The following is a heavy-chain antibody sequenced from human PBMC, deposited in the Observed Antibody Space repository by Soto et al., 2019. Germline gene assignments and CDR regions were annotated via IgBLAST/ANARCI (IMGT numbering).Heavy chain of an antibody. CDR3: ANHGTAAGTYDY. Sequence: ASVKVSCKVSGYTLTELSMHWVRQAPGKGLEWMGGFDPEDGETIYAQKFQGRVTMTEDTSTDTAYMELSSLRSEDTAVYYCANHGTAAGTYDYWGQGTLVTVSS. J-gene: IGHJ4*02. CDR2: FDPEDGET. D-gene: IGHD6-13*01. CDR1: GYTLTELS. V-gene: IGHV1-24*01.